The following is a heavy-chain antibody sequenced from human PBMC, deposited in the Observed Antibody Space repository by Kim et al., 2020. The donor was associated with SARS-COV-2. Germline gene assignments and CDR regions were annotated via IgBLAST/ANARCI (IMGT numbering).Heavy chain of an antibody. D-gene: IGHD3-10*01. CDR3: ARGSGNFGEYDF. CDR2: IQSNGIST. J-gene: IGHJ4*02. CDR1: GFTVSTYW. Sequence: GGSLRLSCAASGFTVSTYWMHWVRQAPGKGLVWVSRIQSNGISTYYADSVKGRFTISRDNAKNTMYLQMNSLRAEDTAVYYCARGSGNFGEYDFWGQGTL. V-gene: IGHV3-74*01.